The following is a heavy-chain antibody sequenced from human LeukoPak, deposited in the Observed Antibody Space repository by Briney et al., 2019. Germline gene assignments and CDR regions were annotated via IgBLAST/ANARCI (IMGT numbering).Heavy chain of an antibody. CDR1: GYTFTSYD. J-gene: IGHJ3*02. V-gene: IGHV1-8*03. D-gene: IGHD6-13*01. Sequence: GASVKVCCKASGYTFTSYDINWVRQATGQGLEWRGWRNPNSGNAGYAQKWQGRGTITRNTSISTAYMGLSSLRSEDTAVYSCARTRAGALDIWGQGTMVTVSS. CDR3: ARTRAGALDI. CDR2: RNPNSGNA.